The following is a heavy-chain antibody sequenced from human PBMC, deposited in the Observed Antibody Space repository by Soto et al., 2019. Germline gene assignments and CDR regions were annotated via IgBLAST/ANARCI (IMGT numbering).Heavy chain of an antibody. V-gene: IGHV4-30-2*01. D-gene: IGHD4-17*01. J-gene: IGHJ5*02. CDR1: CGPITSGRYS. CDR3: ARTMTTSGWFDP. Sequence: PSETLSLTSAVSCGPITSGRYSWSWIRQPPGKGLEWTGYIYHSGGTYYNPSLKSRVTLSIDRTKKQFSLKLKSVTAADTAVYFCARTMTTSGWFDPWGQGTLVTVSS. CDR2: IYHSGGT.